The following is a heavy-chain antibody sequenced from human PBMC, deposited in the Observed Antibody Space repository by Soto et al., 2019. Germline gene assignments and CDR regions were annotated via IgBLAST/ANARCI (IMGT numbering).Heavy chain of an antibody. D-gene: IGHD6-19*01. CDR2: ISAYNGNT. Sequence: QVQLVQSGAEVKKPGASVKVSCKASGYTFTSYGISWVRQAPGQGLEWMGWISAYNGNTNYAQKLQGRVTMTTDTSTSTAYMELRSLRSDNMAVYDCWICSCWYRPYIDDTFDRWGQGTMVTVFS. J-gene: IGHJ3*02. CDR3: WICSCWYRPYIDDTFDR. CDR1: GYTFTSYG. V-gene: IGHV1-18*03.